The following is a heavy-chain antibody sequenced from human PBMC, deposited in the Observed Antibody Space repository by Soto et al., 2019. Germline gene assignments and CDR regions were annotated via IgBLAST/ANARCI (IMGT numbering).Heavy chain of an antibody. V-gene: IGHV1-18*01. CDR2: ISPYNGHT. Sequence: QVQLVQSGTEVKKPGASVKVSCKASGYTFTNYGISWVRQAPGQGLEWMGWISPYNGHTNYAQRLQGSVTMTTDTSTSTAYMELRSLRYDDTAVYYCARDKGVGGVTFAAFDIWGQGTMVTVSS. D-gene: IGHD1-26*01. CDR1: GYTFTNYG. CDR3: ARDKGVGGVTFAAFDI. J-gene: IGHJ3*02.